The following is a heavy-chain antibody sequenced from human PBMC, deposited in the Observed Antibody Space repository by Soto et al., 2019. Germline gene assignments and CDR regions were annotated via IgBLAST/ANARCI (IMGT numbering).Heavy chain of an antibody. Sequence: GGSLXLSCAASGFTFSSYGMHWVRQAPGKGLEWVAVISYDGRNKYYADSVKGRFTISRDNSKNTLYLQMNSLRAEDTAVYYCARVNTALWPETCYFDYWGQGTLVTVSS. CDR3: ARVNTALWPETCYFDY. CDR1: GFTFSSYG. CDR2: ISYDGRNK. D-gene: IGHD5-18*01. V-gene: IGHV3-30*03. J-gene: IGHJ4*02.